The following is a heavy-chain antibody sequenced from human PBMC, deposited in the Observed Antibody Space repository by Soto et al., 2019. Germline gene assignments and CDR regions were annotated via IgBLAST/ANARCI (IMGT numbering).Heavy chain of an antibody. D-gene: IGHD2-15*01. Sequence: PGGSLRLSCAASGFTFSTYAMHWVRQAPGKGLEWVAIISYDGSNKYYADSVKGRFTISRDNSKNTLYLQMNSLRAEDTAVCYCARGLPVGVVAAACWFDPWGQGTQVTVSS. J-gene: IGHJ5*02. CDR1: GFTFSTYA. V-gene: IGHV3-30-3*01. CDR2: ISYDGSNK. CDR3: ARGLPVGVVAAACWFDP.